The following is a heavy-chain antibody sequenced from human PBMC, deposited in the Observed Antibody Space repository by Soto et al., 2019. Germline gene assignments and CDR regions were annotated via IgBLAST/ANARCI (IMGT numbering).Heavy chain of an antibody. CDR2: IKHGGSS. J-gene: IGHJ3*02. CDR1: PGSFSHYF. CDR3: ARGGSSDWQVDLDM. D-gene: IGHD6-19*01. Sequence: SETLSLTCSVVPGSFSHYFWNWIRQSPGKGLEWIGKIKHGGSSNYNPSLRSRVSISLDMSKNQFSLNLSSVTAADTGVYYCARGGSSDWQVDLDMWGQGTMVTVSS. V-gene: IGHV4-34*01.